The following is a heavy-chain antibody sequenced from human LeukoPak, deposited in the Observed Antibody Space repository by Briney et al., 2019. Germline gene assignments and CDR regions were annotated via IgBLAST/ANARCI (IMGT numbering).Heavy chain of an antibody. CDR2: SGNT. CDR1: GASLSSGGYH. Sequence: SETLSLTCTVSGASLSSGGYHWSWIRQPPGKGLEWIGYSGNTDYNPSLNSRVTISVDTSKNQLSLRLTSVTAADMAVYFCVTYYGGRRGSGYWGQGTLVTVSS. CDR3: VTYYGGRRGSGY. D-gene: IGHD2-21*01. V-gene: IGHV4-30-4*01. J-gene: IGHJ4*02.